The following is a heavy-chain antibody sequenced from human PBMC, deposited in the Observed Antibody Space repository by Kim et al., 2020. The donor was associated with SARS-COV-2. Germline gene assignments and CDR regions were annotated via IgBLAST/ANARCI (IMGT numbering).Heavy chain of an antibody. J-gene: IGHJ4*01. CDR1: GGSISNYY. V-gene: IGHV4-59*13. Sequence: SETLSLTCTVSGGSISNYYWCWIRQPPGTGLGWVGIIYNSGSTNNTPSLKRRITISVATYKNQFSLKLHSITAAAAAVYYCACATRQGEAESLNWGHG. D-gene: IGHD3-16*01. CDR3: ACATRQGEAESLN. CDR2: IYNSGST.